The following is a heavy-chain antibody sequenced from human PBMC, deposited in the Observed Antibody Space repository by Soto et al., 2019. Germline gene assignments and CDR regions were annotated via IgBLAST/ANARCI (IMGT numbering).Heavy chain of an antibody. CDR2: IYYSGST. CDR3: ARQRKSKRAGMDV. CDR1: GGSISSSSYY. J-gene: IGHJ6*02. V-gene: IGHV4-39*01. Sequence: PSETLSLTCTVSGGSISSSSYYWGWIRQPPGKGLEWIGSIYYSGSTYYNPSLKSRVTISVDTSKNQFSLKLSSVTAADTAVYYCARQRKSKRAGMDVWGQGTTVTVSS.